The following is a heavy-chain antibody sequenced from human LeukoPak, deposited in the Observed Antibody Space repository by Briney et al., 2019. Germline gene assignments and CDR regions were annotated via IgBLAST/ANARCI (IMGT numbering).Heavy chain of an antibody. V-gene: IGHV4-61*02. CDR1: GGSISSGSYY. D-gene: IGHD3-3*01. CDR2: IYTSGST. CDR3: ARGLLEWLWIFDY. Sequence: PSQTLSLTCTVSGGSISSGSYYWSWIRQPAGKGLEWIGRIYTSGSTNYNPSLKSRVTISVDTSKNQFSLKLSSVTAADTAVYYCARGLLEWLWIFDYWGQGTLVTVSS. J-gene: IGHJ4*02.